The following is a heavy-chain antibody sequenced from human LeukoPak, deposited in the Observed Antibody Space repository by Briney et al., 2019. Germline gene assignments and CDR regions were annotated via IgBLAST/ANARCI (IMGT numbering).Heavy chain of an antibody. V-gene: IGHV3-21*01. CDR3: ARDVGRHNWFDP. J-gene: IGHJ5*02. CDR1: GFTFSSYS. Sequence: GGSLRLSCAASGFTFSSYSMNWVRQAPGKGLEWVSSISSSSYIYYADSVKGRFTISRDNAKNSLYLQMNSLRAEDTAVYYCARDVGRHNWFDPWGQGTLVTVSS. CDR2: ISSSSYI.